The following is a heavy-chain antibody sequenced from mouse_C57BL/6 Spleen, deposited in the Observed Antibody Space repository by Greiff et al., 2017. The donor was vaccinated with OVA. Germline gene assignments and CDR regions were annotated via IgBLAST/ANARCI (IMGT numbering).Heavy chain of an antibody. V-gene: IGHV5-4*03. J-gene: IGHJ3*01. CDR1: GFTFSSYA. CDR3: ARGAGAGFAY. Sequence: EVKLVESGGGLVKPGGSLKLSCAASGFTFSSYAMSWVRQTPEKRLEWVATISDGGSYTYYPDNVKGRFTISRANAKNNLYLQMSHLKSEDTAMYYCARGAGAGFAYWGQGTLVTVSA. CDR2: ISDGGSYT.